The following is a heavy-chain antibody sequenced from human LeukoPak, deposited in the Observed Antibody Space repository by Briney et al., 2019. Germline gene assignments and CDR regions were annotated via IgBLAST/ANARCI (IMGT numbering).Heavy chain of an antibody. V-gene: IGHV4-59*12. CDR1: GASISTLF. J-gene: IGHJ4*02. Sequence: SETLSLTCTVSGASISTLFWSWIRLPPGRGLEWIGYIYKSGGTTYNPSLKSRVTVSVDASKNQVSLKLSSVTAADTAVYYCARGLGIAAAGDYWGQGTLVTVSS. CDR2: IYKSGGT. D-gene: IGHD6-13*01. CDR3: ARGLGIAAAGDY.